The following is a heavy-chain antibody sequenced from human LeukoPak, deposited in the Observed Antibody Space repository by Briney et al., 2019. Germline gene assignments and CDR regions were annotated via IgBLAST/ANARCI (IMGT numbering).Heavy chain of an antibody. CDR3: VREHSSGYYVDY. V-gene: IGHV4-59*01. D-gene: IGHD3-22*01. Sequence: SETLSLTCTVSGGSISSYYWSWIRQPPGKGLEWIGYIYYSGSTNYNPSLKSRVTISVDTSKNQFSLKLSSVTAADTAVYYCVREHSSGYYVDYWGQGTLVTVSS. CDR2: IYYSGST. J-gene: IGHJ4*02. CDR1: GGSISSYY.